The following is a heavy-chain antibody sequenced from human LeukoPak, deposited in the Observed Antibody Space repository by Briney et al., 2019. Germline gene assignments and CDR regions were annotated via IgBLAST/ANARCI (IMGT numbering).Heavy chain of an antibody. V-gene: IGHV4-39*01. D-gene: IGHD3-16*02. CDR2: IYYSGST. CDR3: ARVASSREGSYYFDY. J-gene: IGHJ4*02. CDR1: GGSISSSSYY. Sequence: SETLSLTCTVSGGSISSSSYYWGWIRQPPGTGLEWIGSIYYSGSTYYNPSLESRVTISVDTSKNQFSLKLSSVTAADTAVYYCARVASSREGSYYFDYWGQGTLVTVSS.